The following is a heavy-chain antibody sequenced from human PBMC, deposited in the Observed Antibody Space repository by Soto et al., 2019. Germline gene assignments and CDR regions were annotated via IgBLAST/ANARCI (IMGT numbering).Heavy chain of an antibody. V-gene: IGHV3-15*07. CDR3: TTGIVGATISPGLDY. CDR2: IKSKTDGGTT. Sequence: GGSLRLSCAASGFTFSNAWMNWVRQAPGKGLEWVGRIKSKTDGGTTDYTAPVKGRFTISRDDSKNTIYLQMNSLKTEDTALYYCTTGIVGATISPGLDYWGQGTLVTVSA. D-gene: IGHD1-26*01. J-gene: IGHJ4*02. CDR1: GFTFSNAW.